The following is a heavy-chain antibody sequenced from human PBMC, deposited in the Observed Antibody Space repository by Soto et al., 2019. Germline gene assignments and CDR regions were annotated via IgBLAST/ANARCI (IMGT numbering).Heavy chain of an antibody. CDR3: IHRGEGRRHFDY. Sequence: QITLQESGPSVVKPPKPLPLPSSFPGSSFNVGGVPVGWARQTQSKALEWLGLIYWRGTQRYGPSLDTRVTITKDSSKNQVVLTMSNMAPVDTGTYFCIHRGEGRRHFDYWGQGALVTVSS. V-gene: IGHV2-5*05. CDR1: GSSFNVGGVP. J-gene: IGHJ4*02. D-gene: IGHD2-15*01. CDR2: IYWRGTQ.